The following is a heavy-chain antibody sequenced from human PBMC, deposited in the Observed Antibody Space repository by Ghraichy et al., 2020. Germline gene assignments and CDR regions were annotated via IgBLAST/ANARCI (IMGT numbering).Heavy chain of an antibody. J-gene: IGHJ6*03. V-gene: IGHV3-30*18. CDR1: GFTFSNYG. CDR3: AKDFRPQGYYYMDV. CDR2: ISYDERNK. Sequence: GGSLRLSCAASGFTFSNYGMHWVRQAPGKGLEWMAVISYDERNKYYVDSVKGRFTISRDNSKNTLYLQMNSLRTEDTAVYYCAKDFRPQGYYYMDVWGKGTTVTVSS.